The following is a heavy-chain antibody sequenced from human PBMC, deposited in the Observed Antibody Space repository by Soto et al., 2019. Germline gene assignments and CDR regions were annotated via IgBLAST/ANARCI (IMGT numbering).Heavy chain of an antibody. CDR3: ARASGYYPTLDY. J-gene: IGHJ4*02. CDR1: GGYISSYD. CDR2: IYYSGST. D-gene: IGHD3-22*01. Sequence: SANQSITCTVAGGYISSYDWSWIRQPPGKGLEWIGYIYYSGSTNYNPSLKSRVTISVDTSKNQFSLKLSSVTAADTAVYYCARASGYYPTLDYWGQGTLVTVSS. V-gene: IGHV4-59*01.